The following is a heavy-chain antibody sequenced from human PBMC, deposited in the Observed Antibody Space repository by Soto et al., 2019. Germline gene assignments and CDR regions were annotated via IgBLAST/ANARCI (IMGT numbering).Heavy chain of an antibody. CDR1: GGTFSSCA. CDR3: ARPEAGGYCSSTSCYDVPADYYGMDV. J-gene: IGHJ6*02. D-gene: IGHD2-2*01. CDR2: IIPIFGTA. Sequence: ASVKVSCKASGGTFSSCAISWVRQAPGQGLEWMGGIIPIFGTANYAQKFRGRVTITADKSTSTAYMELSSLRSEDTAVYYCARPEAGGYCSSTSCYDVPADYYGMDVWGQGATVTVSS. V-gene: IGHV1-69*06.